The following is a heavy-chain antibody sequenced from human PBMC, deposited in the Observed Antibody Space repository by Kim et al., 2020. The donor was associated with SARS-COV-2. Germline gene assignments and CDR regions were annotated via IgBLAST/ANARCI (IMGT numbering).Heavy chain of an antibody. CDR3: ARAKDSSGSSFDY. Sequence: SETLSLTCAVSGGSISSSNWWSWVRQPPGKGLERIGEIYHSGSTNYNPSLKSRVTISVDKSKNQFSLKLSSVTAADTAVYYCARAKDSSGSSFDYWGQGTLVSVSS. J-gene: IGHJ4*02. CDR1: GGSISSSNW. V-gene: IGHV4-4*02. D-gene: IGHD3-22*01. CDR2: IYHSGST.